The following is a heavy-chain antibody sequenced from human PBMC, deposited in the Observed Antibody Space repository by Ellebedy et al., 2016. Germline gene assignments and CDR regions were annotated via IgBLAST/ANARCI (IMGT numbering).Heavy chain of an antibody. V-gene: IGHV3-11*01. J-gene: IGHJ4*02. CDR1: GFTFSDYY. Sequence: GESLKISXAASGFTFSDYYISWIRQTPGKGLEWVTYISPSSITISYTDSVKGRFTISRDNAKNSLYLQLNSLRAEDTAVYSCARGTGHFDYWGQGTLVTVSS. CDR3: ARGTGHFDY. CDR2: ISPSSITI. D-gene: IGHD1-1*01.